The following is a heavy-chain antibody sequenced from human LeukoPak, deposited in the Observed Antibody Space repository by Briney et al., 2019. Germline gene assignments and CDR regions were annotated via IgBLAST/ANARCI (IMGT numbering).Heavy chain of an antibody. CDR1: GGSISSGGYY. CDR2: IYYSGST. J-gene: IGHJ3*02. D-gene: IGHD6-6*01. Sequence: PSETLSLTCTVSGGSISSGGYYWDWIRQPPGKGLEWIGYIYYSGSTNYNPSLKSRVTISVDTSKNQFSLKLSSVTAADTAVYYCARERVEYSSFDAFDIWGQGTMVTVSS. CDR3: ARERVEYSSFDAFDI. V-gene: IGHV4-61*08.